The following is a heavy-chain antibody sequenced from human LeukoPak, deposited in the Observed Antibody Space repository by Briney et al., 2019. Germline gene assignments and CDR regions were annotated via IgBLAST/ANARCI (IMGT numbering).Heavy chain of an antibody. J-gene: IGHJ4*02. D-gene: IGHD3/OR15-3a*01. Sequence: PSETLSLTCTVSGGSISSSSYYWGWIRQPPGKGLEWIGSIYYSGSTYYNPSLKSRVTISVDKSKNQFSLKLSSVTAADTAVYYCARGGLGSVPSAPDWGQGTLVTVSS. CDR2: IYYSGST. CDR1: GGSISSSSYY. CDR3: ARGGLGSVPSAPD. V-gene: IGHV4-39*07.